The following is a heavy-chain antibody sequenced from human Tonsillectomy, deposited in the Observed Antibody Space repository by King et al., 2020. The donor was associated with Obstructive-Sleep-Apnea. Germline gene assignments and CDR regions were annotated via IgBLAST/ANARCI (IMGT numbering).Heavy chain of an antibody. CDR2: ISSSSSYI. V-gene: IGHV3-21*01. J-gene: IGHJ4*02. CDR1: GFMFSSYS. CDR3: ARGGSAFDY. D-gene: IGHD1-26*01. Sequence: VQLVESGGGLVKPGGSLRLCCEASGFMFSSYSMNWVRQAPGKGVEWVSSISSSSSYIYYADSVKGRITISSDHAKNSLYLQMNSLRAEDTAVYYCARGGSAFDYWGQGTLVTVSS.